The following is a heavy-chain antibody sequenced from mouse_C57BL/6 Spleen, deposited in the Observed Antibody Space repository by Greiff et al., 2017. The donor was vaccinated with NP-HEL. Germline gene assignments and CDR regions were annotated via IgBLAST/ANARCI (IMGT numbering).Heavy chain of an antibody. CDR1: GYTFTSYG. V-gene: IGHV1-81*01. Sequence: VQGVESGAELARPGASVKLSCKASGYTFTSYGISWVKQRTGQGLEWIGEIYPRSGNTYYNEKFKGKATLTADKSSSTAYMELRSLTSEDSAVYFCARRDSTWYFDVWGTGTTVTVSS. CDR2: IYPRSGNT. CDR3: ARRDSTWYFDV. J-gene: IGHJ1*03.